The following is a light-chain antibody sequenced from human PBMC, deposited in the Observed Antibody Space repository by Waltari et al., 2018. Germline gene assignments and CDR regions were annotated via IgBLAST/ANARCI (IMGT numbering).Light chain of an antibody. V-gene: IGLV1-44*01. CDR2: NND. CDR3: AAWDDSLNGWV. Sequence: QSVLTQPPSASGTPGQRVTISCSGSSSSIGTNTLNWYQHLPGTAPKLLIYNNDKVPSGVPDLFSGYKSGTSASLAIRGLQSENEADYYCAAWDDSLNGWVFGGGTKLTVL. J-gene: IGLJ3*02. CDR1: SSSIGTNT.